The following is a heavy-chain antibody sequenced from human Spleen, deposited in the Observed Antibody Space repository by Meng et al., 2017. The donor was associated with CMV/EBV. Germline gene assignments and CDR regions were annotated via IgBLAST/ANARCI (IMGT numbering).Heavy chain of an antibody. J-gene: IGHJ6*02. V-gene: IGHV2-5*01. CDR2: IYWNDDK. CDR1: GDSVNDYYW. D-gene: IGHD2-2*01. CDR3: AHSGVYCSSTSCYYYYGMDV. Sequence: TLSLTCSVSGDSVNDYYWSWIRQPPGKALEWLALIYWNDDKRYSPSLKSRLTITKDTSKNQVVLTMTNMDPVDTATYYCAHSGVYCSSTSCYYYYGMDVWGQGTTVTVSS.